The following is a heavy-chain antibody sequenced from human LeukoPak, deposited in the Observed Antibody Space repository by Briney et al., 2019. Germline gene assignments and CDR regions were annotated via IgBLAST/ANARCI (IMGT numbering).Heavy chain of an antibody. Sequence: ASVKVSCKASGYTFTSYYMHWVRQAPGRGLEWMGIINPSSGSTSNAQKFQGRVTMTRDTSTSTVYLELSNLRSDDTAVYYCARDGEYYDSRGSYFDSWGQGTLVTVSS. D-gene: IGHD3-22*01. CDR2: INPSSGST. J-gene: IGHJ4*02. CDR1: GYTFTSYY. CDR3: ARDGEYYDSRGSYFDS. V-gene: IGHV1-46*01.